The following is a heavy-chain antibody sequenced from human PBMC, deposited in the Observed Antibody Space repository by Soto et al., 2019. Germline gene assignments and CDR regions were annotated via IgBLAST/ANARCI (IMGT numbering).Heavy chain of an antibody. CDR3: AKESRFMVRGVMADY. D-gene: IGHD3-10*01. Sequence: EVQLLESGGGLVQPGGSLRLSCAASGFTFSSYAMSWVRQAPGKGLELVSSISGSGGSTYYADSVNGRFTISRDNSKNALYLYMNSMRAEDTAVYYCAKESRFMVRGVMADYWGQGTLVTVAS. CDR2: ISGSGGST. V-gene: IGHV3-23*01. J-gene: IGHJ4*02. CDR1: GFTFSSYA.